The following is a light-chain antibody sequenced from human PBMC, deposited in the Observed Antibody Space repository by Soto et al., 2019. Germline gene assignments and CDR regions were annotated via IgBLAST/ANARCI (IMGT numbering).Light chain of an antibody. J-gene: IGLJ3*02. Sequence: QSALTQPRSVSGSPGQSVTISCTGTNSDVGRYNFVSWYQQLPGKAPKLLISAVSQRPSGVPDRFSGSKSGNTASLTISGLQADDEADYFCYSYTASDIGVFGGGTKLTVL. CDR2: AVS. V-gene: IGLV2-11*01. CDR1: NSDVGRYNF. CDR3: YSYTASDIGV.